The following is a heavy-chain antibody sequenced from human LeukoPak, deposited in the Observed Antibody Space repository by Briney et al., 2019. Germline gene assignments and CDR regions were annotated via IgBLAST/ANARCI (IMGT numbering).Heavy chain of an antibody. CDR3: ASKCSSTSCYYFDY. Sequence: GASVKVSCKASGGTFSSYAISWVRQAPGQGLEWMGGIIPIFGTANYAQKFQGRVTIAADESTSTAYMELSSLRSEDTAVYYCASKCSSTSCYYFDYWGQGTLVTASS. J-gene: IGHJ4*02. CDR2: IIPIFGTA. CDR1: GGTFSSYA. D-gene: IGHD2-2*01. V-gene: IGHV1-69*13.